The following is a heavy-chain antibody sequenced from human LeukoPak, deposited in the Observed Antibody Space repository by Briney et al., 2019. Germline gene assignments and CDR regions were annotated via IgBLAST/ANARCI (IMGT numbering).Heavy chain of an antibody. J-gene: IGHJ4*02. V-gene: IGHV3-30*18. D-gene: IGHD6-13*01. Sequence: GRSLRLSCAASGFTFSSYGMHWVRQAPGKGLEWVAVISYDGSNKYYADSVKCRFTISRDNSKNTLYLQMNSLRAEDTAVYYCAKGPLLYSSSWPFDYWGQGTLVTVSS. CDR3: AKGPLLYSSSWPFDY. CDR1: GFTFSSYG. CDR2: ISYDGSNK.